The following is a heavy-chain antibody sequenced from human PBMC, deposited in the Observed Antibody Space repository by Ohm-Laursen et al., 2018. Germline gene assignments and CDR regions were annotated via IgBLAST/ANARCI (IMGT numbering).Heavy chain of an antibody. CDR3: ARHPDYRSDRWFDP. CDR2: IYYSGST. V-gene: IGHV4-59*08. Sequence: GTLSLTCTVSGGSIRTYYWSWIRQPPGKGLEWIGYIYYSGSTNYNPSLKSRVTISVDTSRNQFSLKLSSVTAADTAVYYCARHPDYRSDRWFDPWGQGTLVSVSS. J-gene: IGHJ5*02. CDR1: GGSIRTYY. D-gene: IGHD6-25*01.